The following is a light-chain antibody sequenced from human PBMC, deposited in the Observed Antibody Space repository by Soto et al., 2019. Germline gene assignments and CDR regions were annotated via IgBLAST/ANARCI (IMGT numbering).Light chain of an antibody. CDR1: QSVSSSY. V-gene: IGKV3D-20*02. CDR3: QQRHMWPIT. Sequence: EIVLTQSPGTLSLSPGERATLSCRASQSVSSSYLAWYQQRPGQAPRLLIYDTFSRATGIPPRFSGSGSGTDFTLTISSLEPEDSAVYYCQQRHMWPITFGQGTRLEIK. CDR2: DTF. J-gene: IGKJ5*01.